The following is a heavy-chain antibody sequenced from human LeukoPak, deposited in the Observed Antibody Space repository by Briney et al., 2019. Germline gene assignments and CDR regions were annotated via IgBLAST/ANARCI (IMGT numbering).Heavy chain of an antibody. D-gene: IGHD2-2*01. Sequence: ASVKVSCTTSGYPFTTYFMHWVRQAPGQGLEWMGIMNPSDSSTNYAQKFQGRVTMTRDTSTSTVYMELSSLRSDDTAVYYCARDGGYCSTSSCYALFWGQGTLLTVSP. CDR1: GYPFTTYF. CDR3: ARDGGYCSTSSCYALF. J-gene: IGHJ4*02. CDR2: MNPSDSST. V-gene: IGHV1-46*01.